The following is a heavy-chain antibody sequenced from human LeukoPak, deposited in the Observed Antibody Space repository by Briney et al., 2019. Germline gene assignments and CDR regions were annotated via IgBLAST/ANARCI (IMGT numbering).Heavy chain of an antibody. D-gene: IGHD6-19*01. Sequence: PSETLSLTCTVSGGSISSYYWSWVRQPPGKGLEWIGYIYYSGSTNYNPSLKSRVTISVDTSKNQFSLKLSSATAADTAGYYRGKGGNGWYLDYWPQGTLVTVSS. V-gene: IGHV4-59*08. J-gene: IGHJ4*02. CDR3: GKGGNGWYLDY. CDR2: IYYSGST. CDR1: GGSISSYY.